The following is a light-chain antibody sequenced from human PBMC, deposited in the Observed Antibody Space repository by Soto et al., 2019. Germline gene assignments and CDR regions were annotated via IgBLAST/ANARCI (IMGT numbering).Light chain of an antibody. Sequence: EVVLTQSPATLSVSRGDRATLSCRASQYIGSAVAWYHQRSGQAPRLLIFDASIRVPTTPARFSGSVSGTELTLTISSLESEDFAVHFCQQYGDRPRTFRKRTKV. CDR1: QYIGSA. V-gene: IGKV3-15*01. J-gene: IGKJ1*01. CDR3: QQYGDRPRT. CDR2: DAS.